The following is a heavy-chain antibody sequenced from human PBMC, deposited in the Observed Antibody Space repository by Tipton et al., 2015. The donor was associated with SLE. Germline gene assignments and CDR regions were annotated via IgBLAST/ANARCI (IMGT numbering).Heavy chain of an antibody. CDR2: ISAYNGNT. Sequence: QSGAELKKPGASVKVSCKASGYTVATYGISWVRQAPGQGLEWMGWISAYNGNTNYAQKLQGRVTMTTDTSTSTAYMELRSQRSDDTAVYYCALGIISYCSCATCYSDWGQGTLVTVSS. V-gene: IGHV1-18*01. CDR1: GYTVATYG. CDR3: ALGIISYCSCATCYSD. D-gene: IGHD2-15*01. J-gene: IGHJ4*02.